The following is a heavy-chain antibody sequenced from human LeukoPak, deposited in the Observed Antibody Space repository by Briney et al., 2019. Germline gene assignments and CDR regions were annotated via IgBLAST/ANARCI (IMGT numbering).Heavy chain of an antibody. Sequence: PSETLSLTCAVSGGSISSSSYYWGWIRQPPGKGLEWIGSVYYRGNTYYNPSLKSRVTISVDTSKNQFSLKLSSVTAADTAVYFCARGPYSYDSSGAFDIWGQGTMVTVSS. CDR2: VYYRGNT. V-gene: IGHV4-39*07. CDR1: GGSISSSSYY. D-gene: IGHD3-22*01. J-gene: IGHJ3*02. CDR3: ARGPYSYDSSGAFDI.